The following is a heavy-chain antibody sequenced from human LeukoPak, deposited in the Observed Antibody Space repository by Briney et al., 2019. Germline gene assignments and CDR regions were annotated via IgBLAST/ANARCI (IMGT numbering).Heavy chain of an antibody. CDR1: GGSISEDY. CDR2: INYSGST. Sequence: SETLSLTCTVSGGSISEDYWSWIRQPPGKGLEWIGYINYSGSTNYNPSLKSRVTISVDTSKNQFSLILGSVTTADTAVYYCARQEVIVVPPAANWFDSWGQGTLVTVSS. CDR3: ARQEVIVVPPAANWFDS. J-gene: IGHJ5*01. D-gene: IGHD2-2*01. V-gene: IGHV4-59*01.